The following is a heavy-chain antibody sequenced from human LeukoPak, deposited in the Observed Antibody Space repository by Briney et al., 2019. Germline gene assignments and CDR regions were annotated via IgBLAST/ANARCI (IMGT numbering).Heavy chain of an antibody. CDR2: ISSSGSTK. Sequence: GGSLRLSCAASGLRFSDYYVSWIRQAPGKGLQWVSYISSSGSTKYYADSVKGRFTISRDNAKNSLYLQMNSLRAEDTAVYYCARASITMVRGELVYYFDFWGQGTLVTVSS. V-gene: IGHV3-11*04. D-gene: IGHD3-10*01. CDR3: ARASITMVRGELVYYFDF. CDR1: GLRFSDYY. J-gene: IGHJ4*02.